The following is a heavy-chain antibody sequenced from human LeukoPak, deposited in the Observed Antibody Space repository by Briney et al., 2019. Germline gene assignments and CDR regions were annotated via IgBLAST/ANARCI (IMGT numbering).Heavy chain of an antibody. D-gene: IGHD6-13*01. CDR3: VYSSSWYYFDY. V-gene: IGHV3-21*01. CDR2: ISSSSSYI. Sequence: GGSLRLSCAASGFTFSSYSMNWVRQAPGKGLEWVSSISSSSSYISYADSVKGRFTISRDNAKNSLSLQMNSLRAEDTAVYYCVYSSSWYYFDYWGQGTLATVSS. J-gene: IGHJ4*02. CDR1: GFTFSSYS.